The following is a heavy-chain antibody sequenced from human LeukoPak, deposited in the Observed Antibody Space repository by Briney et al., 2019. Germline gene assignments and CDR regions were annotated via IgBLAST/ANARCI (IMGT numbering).Heavy chain of an antibody. CDR1: GFTFSSYW. J-gene: IGHJ6*03. Sequence: SGGSLRLSCAASGFTFSSYWMSWVRQAPGKGLEWVANIKQDGSEKYYVDSVKGRFTISRDNAKNSLYLQMNSLRAEDTAVYYCAREILVISYYYYYYMDVWGKGTTVTVSS. D-gene: IGHD3-22*01. V-gene: IGHV3-7*01. CDR3: AREILVISYYYYYYMDV. CDR2: IKQDGSEK.